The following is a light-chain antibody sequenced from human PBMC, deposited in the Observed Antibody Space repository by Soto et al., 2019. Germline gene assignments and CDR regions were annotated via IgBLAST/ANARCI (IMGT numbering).Light chain of an antibody. CDR1: QGISSA. CDR3: QQLLSYPIT. V-gene: IGKV1-9*01. CDR2: AAS. J-gene: IGKJ5*01. Sequence: IQLTQSPSSLSSSVGDRVTVTCRASQGISSALAWYQQKPGKAPKLLIYAASTLQSGVPLRFSGSGSGTSFTLTISSLQPEDFATYYCQQLLSYPITFGQGTRLEIK.